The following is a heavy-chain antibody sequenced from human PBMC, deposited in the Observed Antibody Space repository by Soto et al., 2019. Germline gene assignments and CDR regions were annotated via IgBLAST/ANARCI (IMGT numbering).Heavy chain of an antibody. CDR2: ISWDGGST. CDR1: GFTFDDYT. J-gene: IGHJ6*02. V-gene: IGHV3-43*01. D-gene: IGHD5-12*01. Sequence: GGSLRLSCAASGFTFDDYTMHWVRQAPGKGLEWVSLISWDGGSTYYADSVKGRFTISRDNSKNSLYLQMNSLRTEDTALYYCAKNGRGRWLQQSYGMDVWGQGTTVTVSS. CDR3: AKNGRGRWLQQSYGMDV.